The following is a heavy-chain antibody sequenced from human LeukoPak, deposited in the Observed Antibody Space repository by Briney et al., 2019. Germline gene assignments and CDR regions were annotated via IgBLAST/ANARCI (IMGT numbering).Heavy chain of an antibody. CDR2: IYHSGST. V-gene: IGHV4-38-2*02. J-gene: IGHJ3*02. CDR1: GYSISSGYY. D-gene: IGHD1-1*01. Sequence: PSETLSLTCTASGYSISSGYYWGWIRQPPGKGLEWIGSIYHSGSTYYNPSLKSRVTISVDTSKNQFSLKLSSVTAADTAVYYCARGTVFSGAFDIWGQGTMVTVSS. CDR3: ARGTVFSGAFDI.